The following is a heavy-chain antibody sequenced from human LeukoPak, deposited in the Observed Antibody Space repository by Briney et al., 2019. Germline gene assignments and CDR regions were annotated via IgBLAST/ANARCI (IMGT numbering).Heavy chain of an antibody. CDR2: ITGTGGST. CDR3: AKGHQLVQLYFDY. D-gene: IGHD1-1*01. V-gene: IGHV3-23*01. Sequence: GGSLRLSCAASGFTFSNYAMGWVRQAPGKGLEWVSLITGTGGSTCHPDSVKGRFTISRDNSKSTLYLRMSSLRADDTAVYYCAKGHQLVQLYFDYWGQGTLVTVSS. CDR1: GFTFSNYA. J-gene: IGHJ4*02.